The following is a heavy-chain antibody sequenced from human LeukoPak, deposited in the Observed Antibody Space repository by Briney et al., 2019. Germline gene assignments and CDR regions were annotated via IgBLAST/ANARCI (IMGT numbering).Heavy chain of an antibody. V-gene: IGHV5-51*01. D-gene: IGHD2-2*01. Sequence: GESLKISCQSSGYNFAPYWIVWVRQMPGKGLEWMGITFAGYSYTIYSPSFQGQVTMSVDKSISTAYLQWSSLKASDTAMYYCARHIPYCSSTSCFYGWFDPWGQGTLVTVSS. J-gene: IGHJ5*02. CDR3: ARHIPYCSSTSCFYGWFDP. CDR2: TFAGYSYT. CDR1: GYNFAPYW.